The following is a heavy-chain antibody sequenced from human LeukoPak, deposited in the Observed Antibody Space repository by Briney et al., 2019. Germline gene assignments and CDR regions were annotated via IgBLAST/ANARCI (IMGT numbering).Heavy chain of an antibody. CDR3: ARVASGDYEGGFDY. V-gene: IGHV4-4*02. CDR1: GGSISSSNW. CDR2: IYHSGST. J-gene: IGHJ4*02. D-gene: IGHD4-17*01. Sequence: SETLSLTCAVSGGSISSSNWWSWVRQPPGKGLEWIGEIYHSGSTNYNPSLKSRVTISVDKSKNQFSLKLSSVTAADTAVYYCARVASGDYEGGFDYWGQGTLVTVSS.